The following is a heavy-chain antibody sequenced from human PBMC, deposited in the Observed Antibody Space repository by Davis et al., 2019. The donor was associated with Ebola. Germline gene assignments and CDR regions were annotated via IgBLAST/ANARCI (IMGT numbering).Heavy chain of an antibody. CDR1: GFTYSNYA. J-gene: IGHJ3*01. CDR3: AKDTSNVWFDV. CDR2: ISGNGGTT. D-gene: IGHD6-19*01. Sequence: GGSLRLSCAASGFTYSNYAMHWVRQAPGKGLEWVSAISGNGGTTYYADSVKGRFTISRDNSKNTLYLQMNSLGADGTAIYYCAKDTSNVWFDVWGQGTMVTVAS. V-gene: IGHV3-23*01.